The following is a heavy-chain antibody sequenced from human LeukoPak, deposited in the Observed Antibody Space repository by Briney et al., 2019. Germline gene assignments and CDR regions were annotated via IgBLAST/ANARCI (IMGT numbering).Heavy chain of an antibody. CDR3: AKRQWELHRLSAFDY. V-gene: IGHV3-23*01. CDR1: GFTFSSYW. Sequence: GGSLRLSRAASGFTFSSYWMHWVRQAPGKGLEWVSTISGSGASTDYADSVKGRFTISRDNSKNRLYLQMNSLRAEDTAVYYCAKRQWELHRLSAFDYWGHGTLVTVSS. J-gene: IGHJ4*01. CDR2: ISGSGAST. D-gene: IGHD1-26*01.